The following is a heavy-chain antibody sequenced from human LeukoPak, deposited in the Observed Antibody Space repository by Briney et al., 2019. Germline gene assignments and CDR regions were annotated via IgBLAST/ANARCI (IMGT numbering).Heavy chain of an antibody. CDR1: GGTFSSYA. D-gene: IGHD1-26*01. J-gene: IGHJ3*02. V-gene: IGHV1-69*13. CDR3: ARNPGIVVRDAFDI. CDR2: IIPIFGTA. Sequence: LVKVSCKASGGTFSSYAISWVRQAPGQGLEWMGGIIPIFGTANYAQKFQGRVTITADVSTSTAYMELSSLRSEDTAVYYCARNPGIVVRDAFDIWGQGTMVTVSS.